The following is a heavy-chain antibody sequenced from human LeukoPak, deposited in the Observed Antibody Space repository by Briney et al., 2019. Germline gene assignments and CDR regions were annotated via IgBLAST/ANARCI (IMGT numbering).Heavy chain of an antibody. D-gene: IGHD3-3*01. CDR1: GFTFSNYA. CDR3: ARDLFGVETIGSDIGYFEY. CDR2: ILYDGTIK. V-gene: IGHV3-30-3*01. Sequence: GGSLRLSCAASGFTFSNYATHWVRQAPGMGLEWVAAILYDGTIKYYADSVKGRFTISRDNSKNTLYLQMSSLGVEDTAVYYCARDLFGVETIGSDIGYFEYWGKGTLVTVSS. J-gene: IGHJ4*02.